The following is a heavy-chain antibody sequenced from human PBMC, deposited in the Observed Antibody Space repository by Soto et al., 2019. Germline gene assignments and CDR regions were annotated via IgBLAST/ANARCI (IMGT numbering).Heavy chain of an antibody. Sequence: QVPLVQSGAEVRKPGSSVKVSCKARGGTFSTYIISWVRQAPGQGLEWMGRIIPIPDITNYAQKFQGRVTVTADRSTSTAYMELTSLKSEDTAVYYCARDRITTRGDAFDLWGQGTMVTVSS. CDR3: ARDRITTRGDAFDL. J-gene: IGHJ3*01. CDR2: IIPIPDIT. CDR1: GGTFSTYI. D-gene: IGHD3-3*01. V-gene: IGHV1-69*08.